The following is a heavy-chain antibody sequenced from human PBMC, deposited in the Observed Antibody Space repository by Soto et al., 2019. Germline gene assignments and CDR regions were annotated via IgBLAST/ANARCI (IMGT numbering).Heavy chain of an antibody. Sequence: WWSLRLSCSASVFSFIDYAINWFRQVPGRGLEYVAGIGGRGGNAFYADSMKGRFSISRDNSKNTVYLHMHNLRVDDSAMYYCAKARHSGDFAGSYDSWGQGTLVTAPQ. CDR1: VFSFIDYA. V-gene: IGHV3-23*01. CDR2: IGGRGGNA. J-gene: IGHJ5*02. D-gene: IGHD2-21*02. CDR3: AKARHSGDFAGSYDS.